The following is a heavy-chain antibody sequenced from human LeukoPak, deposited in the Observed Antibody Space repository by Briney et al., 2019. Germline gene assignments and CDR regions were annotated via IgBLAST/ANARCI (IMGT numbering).Heavy chain of an antibody. J-gene: IGHJ4*02. CDR2: ISSSSTYI. CDR3: TRSPQYCGSDCYSDY. Sequence: GGSLRLSCAVSEFSFSSYTMNWVRQAPGKGLEWVSYISSSSTYIYYADSVKGRFTISRDNARNSLFLQMHSLRAEDTAVYYCTRSPQYCGSDCYSDYWGQGTLVTVSS. V-gene: IGHV3-21*01. D-gene: IGHD2-21*02. CDR1: EFSFSSYT.